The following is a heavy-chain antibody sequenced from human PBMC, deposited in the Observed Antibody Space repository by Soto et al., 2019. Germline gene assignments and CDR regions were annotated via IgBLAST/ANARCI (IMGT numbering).Heavy chain of an antibody. Sequence: QVQLVETGGGLVKPGGSLRLSCAASGFTFSDYYMSWIRQAPGKGLEWVSYISSSGSTIYYADSVKGRFTISRNNAKNSLYLQMNSLRAENTAVYYCARDRSLESPYYYYCYMDVWGKGTTVTVSS. V-gene: IGHV3-11*01. J-gene: IGHJ6*03. CDR3: ARDRSLESPYYYYCYMDV. D-gene: IGHD1-1*01. CDR1: GFTFSDYY. CDR2: ISSSGSTI.